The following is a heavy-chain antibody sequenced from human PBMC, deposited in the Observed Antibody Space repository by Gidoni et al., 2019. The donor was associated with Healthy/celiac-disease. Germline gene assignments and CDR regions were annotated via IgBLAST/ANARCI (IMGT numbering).Heavy chain of an antibody. CDR3: AQERGGGIAARPGGWHPGADY. CDR2: IIPSFGTA. D-gene: IGHD6-6*01. CDR1: GGTFSSYA. J-gene: IGHJ4*02. V-gene: IGHV1-69*01. Sequence: QVQLVQSGAEVKKPGSSVKVSCQASGGTFSSYAISWVRQAPGQGLEWMGGIIPSFGTANYAQKFQGRVTITADESTSTAYMELSSLRSEDTAVYYCAQERGGGIAARPGGWHPGADYWGQGTLVTVSS.